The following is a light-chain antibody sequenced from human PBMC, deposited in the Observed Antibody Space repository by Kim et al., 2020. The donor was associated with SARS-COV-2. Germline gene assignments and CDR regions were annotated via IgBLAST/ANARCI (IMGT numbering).Light chain of an antibody. CDR2: DAS. Sequence: EIVLTQSPGTLSLSPGERATLSCRASQSVDSGFLAWYQQVPGQAPILLIYDASTTATGIPDRFSGSGSGTDFTLTISRLETEDFAVYYCQHFGGSSYTFGRGTRLEI. CDR1: QSVDSGF. V-gene: IGKV3-20*01. CDR3: QHFGGSSYT. J-gene: IGKJ2*01.